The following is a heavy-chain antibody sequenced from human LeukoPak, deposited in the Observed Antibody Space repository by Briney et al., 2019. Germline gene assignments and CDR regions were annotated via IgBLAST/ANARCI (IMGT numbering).Heavy chain of an antibody. Sequence: SSETLSLTCSVSGGSISSYYWSWIRQPPGKGLEWIGYIYYSGSTNYNPSLKSRVTISVDTSKNQFSLKLSSVTAADTAVYYCARRRIQGSFDYWGQGTLVTVSS. J-gene: IGHJ4*02. CDR2: IYYSGST. CDR1: GGSISSYY. CDR3: ARRRIQGSFDY. D-gene: IGHD5-18*01. V-gene: IGHV4-59*01.